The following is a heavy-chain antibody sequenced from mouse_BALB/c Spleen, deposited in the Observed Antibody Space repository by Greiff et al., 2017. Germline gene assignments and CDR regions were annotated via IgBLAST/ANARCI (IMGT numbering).Heavy chain of an antibody. CDR2: ISSGGGST. J-gene: IGHJ3*01. D-gene: IGHD1-2*01. CDR3: ARQGGDYYGYHLAY. Sequence: EVKLVESGGGLVKPGGSLKLSCAASGFAFSSYDMSWVRQTPEKRLEWVAYISSGGGSTYYPDTVKGRFTISRDNAKNTLYLQMSSLKSEDTAMYYCARQGGDYYGYHLAYWGQGTLVTVSA. V-gene: IGHV5-12-1*01. CDR1: GFAFSSYD.